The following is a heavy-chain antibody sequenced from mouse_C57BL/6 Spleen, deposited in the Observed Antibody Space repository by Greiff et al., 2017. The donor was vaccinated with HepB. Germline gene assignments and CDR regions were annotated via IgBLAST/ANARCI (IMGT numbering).Heavy chain of an antibody. CDR3: ARERKLLRRGDAMDY. Sequence: EVMLVESGGGLVKPGGSLKLSCAASGFTFSSYAMSWVRQTPEKRLEWVATISDGGSYTYYPDNVKGRFTISRDNAKNNLYLQMSHLKSEDTAMYYCARERKLLRRGDAMDYWGQGTSVTVSS. V-gene: IGHV5-4*01. D-gene: IGHD1-1*01. J-gene: IGHJ4*01. CDR2: ISDGGSYT. CDR1: GFTFSSYA.